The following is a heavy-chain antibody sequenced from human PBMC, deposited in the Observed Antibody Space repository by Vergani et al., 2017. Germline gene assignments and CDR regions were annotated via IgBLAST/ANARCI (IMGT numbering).Heavy chain of an antibody. CDR1: GYTFTSYA. D-gene: IGHD2-15*01. J-gene: IGHJ3*02. Sequence: QVQLVQSGSELKKPGASVKVSCKASGYTFTSYATNWVRQAPGQGLEWMGWINTNTGNPTYAQGFTGRFVFSLDTSVSTAYLQISSLKAEDTAVYYCARDYPPDCSGGSCYSAGAFDIWGQGTMVTVSS. V-gene: IGHV7-4-1*02. CDR2: INTNTGNP. CDR3: ARDYPPDCSGGSCYSAGAFDI.